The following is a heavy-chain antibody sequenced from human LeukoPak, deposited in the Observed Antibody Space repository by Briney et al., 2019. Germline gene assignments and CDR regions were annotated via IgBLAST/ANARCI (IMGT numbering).Heavy chain of an antibody. V-gene: IGHV4-59*12. D-gene: IGHD6-13*01. CDR1: GGSISGYY. Sequence: PSETLSLTCTVSGGSISGYYWSWIRQPPGKGLEWIGYIYHSGSTNYNPSLKSRVTISVDKSKNQFSLKLSSVTAADTAVYYCAGAVAAAGKKADYWGQGTLVTVSS. CDR2: IYHSGST. CDR3: AGAVAAAGKKADY. J-gene: IGHJ4*02.